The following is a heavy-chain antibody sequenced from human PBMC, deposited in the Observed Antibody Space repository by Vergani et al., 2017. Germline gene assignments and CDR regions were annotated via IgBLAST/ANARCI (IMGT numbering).Heavy chain of an antibody. V-gene: IGHV3-21*02. Sequence: EVRLVESGGGLVKPGGSLRLSCAASGFTFSSYSMNWVRQAPGKGLEWVSSISSSSSYIYYADSVKGRFTISRDNAKNSLYLQMNSLRAEDTAVYYCARDQGVEVAGTHYYYYYGMDVWGQGTTVTVSS. J-gene: IGHJ6*02. CDR2: ISSSSSYI. D-gene: IGHD6-19*01. CDR3: ARDQGVEVAGTHYYYYYGMDV. CDR1: GFTFSSYS.